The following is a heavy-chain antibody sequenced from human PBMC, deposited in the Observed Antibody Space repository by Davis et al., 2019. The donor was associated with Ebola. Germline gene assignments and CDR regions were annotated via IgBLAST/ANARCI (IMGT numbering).Heavy chain of an antibody. J-gene: IGHJ6*02. V-gene: IGHV3-23*01. CDR2: ISGSGGST. Sequence: GESLKISCAASGFTFRTYAMSWVRQAPGKGLEWVSAISGSGGSTYYADSVKGRFTISRDNSKNTLYLQMNSLRAEDTAVYYCAKWDCSGGSCYGMDVWGQGTTVTVSS. D-gene: IGHD2-15*01. CDR1: GFTFRTYA. CDR3: AKWDCSGGSCYGMDV.